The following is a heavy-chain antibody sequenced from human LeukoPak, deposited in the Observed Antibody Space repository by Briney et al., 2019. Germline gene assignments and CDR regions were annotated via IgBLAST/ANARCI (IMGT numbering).Heavy chain of an antibody. CDR3: ARDYVWGSYGLFDY. J-gene: IGHJ4*02. Sequence: PGRSLRLSCAASGFTFSSYGMHWVRQAPGKGLEWGAVIGYDGSNKYYADSVKGRFTISRDNSKNTLYLQMNSLRAEDTAVYYCARDYVWGSYGLFDYWGQGTLVTVSS. CDR1: GFTFSSYG. CDR2: IGYDGSNK. D-gene: IGHD3-16*01. V-gene: IGHV3-33*01.